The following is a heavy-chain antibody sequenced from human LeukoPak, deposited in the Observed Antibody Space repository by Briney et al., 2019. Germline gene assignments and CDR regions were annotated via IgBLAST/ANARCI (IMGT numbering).Heavy chain of an antibody. CDR3: ARDTDGSESLLDY. D-gene: IGHD3-10*01. Sequence: SVKVSCKASGGTFSSYAISWVRQAPGQGREWMGRIIPIFGTANYAQKFQGRVTITTDESTSTAYMELSSLRSEDTAVYYCARDTDGSESLLDYWGQGTLVTVSS. V-gene: IGHV1-69*05. CDR2: IIPIFGTA. J-gene: IGHJ4*02. CDR1: GGTFSSYA.